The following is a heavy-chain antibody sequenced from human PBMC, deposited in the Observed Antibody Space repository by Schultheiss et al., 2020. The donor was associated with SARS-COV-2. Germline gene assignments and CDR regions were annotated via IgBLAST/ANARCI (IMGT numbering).Heavy chain of an antibody. J-gene: IGHJ2*01. CDR3: AKDPAAWGAWYFDL. V-gene: IGHV3-23*01. Sequence: GGSLRLSCAASGFTFSDYYMSWIRQAPGKGLEWVSAISGSGGSTYYADSVKGRFTISRDNSKNTLYLQMNSLRAEDTAVYYCAKDPAAWGAWYFDLWGRGTLVTVSS. D-gene: IGHD1-26*01. CDR1: GFTFSDYY. CDR2: ISGSGGST.